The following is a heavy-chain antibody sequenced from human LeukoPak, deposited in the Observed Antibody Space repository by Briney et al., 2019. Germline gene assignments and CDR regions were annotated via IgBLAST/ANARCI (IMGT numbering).Heavy chain of an antibody. V-gene: IGHV3-21*01. D-gene: IGHD1-7*01. CDR2: ISSSSSYI. Sequence: GGSLRLSCAASGFTFSSYSMKWVRQAPGKGLEWVSSISSSSSYIYYADSVKGRFTISRDNAKNSLYLQMNSLRAEDTAVYYCARVLRVGYNWNYFMDYYYYMDVWGKGTTVTVSS. CDR1: GFTFSSYS. J-gene: IGHJ6*03. CDR3: ARVLRVGYNWNYFMDYYYYMDV.